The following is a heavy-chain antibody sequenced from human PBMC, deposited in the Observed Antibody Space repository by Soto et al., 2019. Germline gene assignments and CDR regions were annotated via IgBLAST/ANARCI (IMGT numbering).Heavy chain of an antibody. V-gene: IGHV3-72*01. CDR3: ARSGSSTSCYDY. J-gene: IGHJ4*02. CDR1: GFTFSDHY. Sequence: GSLRLSCAASGFTFSDHYIDWVRQAPGKGLEWVGRTRNKGNSYTTEYAASVKGRFTISRDDSKNSLYLQMDNLKTEDTAVYYCARSGSSTSCYDYWGQGTLVTVSS. D-gene: IGHD2-2*01. CDR2: TRNKGNSYTT.